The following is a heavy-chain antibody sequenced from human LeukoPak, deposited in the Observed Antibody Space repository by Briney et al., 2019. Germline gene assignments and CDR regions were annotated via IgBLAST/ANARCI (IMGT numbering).Heavy chain of an antibody. CDR2: ISNSGNTI. CDR1: GFTFSDSY. CDR3: GRGHWGLDY. D-gene: IGHD7-27*01. J-gene: IGHJ4*02. V-gene: IGHV3-11*04. Sequence: PGGSPRLSCAASGFTFSDSYMTWIRQAPGKGLEWVSYISNSGNTIYYADSVKGRFTISRDNAMSSLYLQMNSLRAEDTAVYYCGRGHWGLDYWGQGTLVTVSS.